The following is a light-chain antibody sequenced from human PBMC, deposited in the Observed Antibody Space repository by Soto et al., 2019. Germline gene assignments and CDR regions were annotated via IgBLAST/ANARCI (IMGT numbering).Light chain of an antibody. CDR1: QSVSSSY. V-gene: IGKV3-20*01. J-gene: IGKJ1*01. CDR2: GAS. CDR3: QQYGSSPWT. Sequence: EIVLTQSPGTLSLSPREIATLSCRATQSVSSSYLAWYQQKPGQAPRLLIYGASSRATGIPDRFSGSGSGTDFTLTISRLEPEDFAVYYCQQYGSSPWTFGQGTKVEIK.